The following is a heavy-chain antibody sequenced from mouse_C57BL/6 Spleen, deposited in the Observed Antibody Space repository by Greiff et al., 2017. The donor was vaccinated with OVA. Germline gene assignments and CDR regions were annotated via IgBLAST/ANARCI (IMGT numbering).Heavy chain of an antibody. D-gene: IGHD4-1*01. CDR1: GFTFSSYG. Sequence: EVKVVESGGDLVKPGGSLKLSCAASGFTFSSYGMSWVRQTPDKRLEWVATISSGGSYTYYPDSVKGRFTISRDNAKNTLYLQMSSLKAEDTAMYYCARRGDWDYFDYWGQGTTLTVSS. J-gene: IGHJ2*01. CDR2: ISSGGSYT. CDR3: ARRGDWDYFDY. V-gene: IGHV5-6*02.